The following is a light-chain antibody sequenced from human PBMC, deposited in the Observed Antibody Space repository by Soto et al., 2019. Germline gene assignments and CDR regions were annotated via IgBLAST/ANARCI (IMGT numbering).Light chain of an antibody. CDR3: QQYGSSGT. CDR2: GAS. CDR1: QSVSSNY. V-gene: IGKV3-20*01. Sequence: EIVLTQSPGTLSFSPGERATLSCRASQSVSSNYLAWYQQKPGQAPRLLMYGASSRATGIPDRFSGSGSGTDFTLTISRLEPEDFAVYYCQQYGSSGTFGQGTKVDIK. J-gene: IGKJ1*01.